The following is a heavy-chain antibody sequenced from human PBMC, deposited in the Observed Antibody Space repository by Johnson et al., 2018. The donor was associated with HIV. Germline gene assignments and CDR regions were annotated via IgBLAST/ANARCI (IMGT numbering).Heavy chain of an antibody. V-gene: IGHV3-66*01. Sequence: VQLVESGGGVVRPGGSLRLSCAASGFTFDDYGMSWVRQAPGKGLEWVSVIYSGGSTYYADSVKGRFTISRDNSKNTLYLQMNSLRAEDTAVYYCARGSITIFGGLDAFDIWGQGTMVTVSS. J-gene: IGHJ3*02. CDR2: IYSGGST. CDR3: ARGSITIFGGLDAFDI. CDR1: GFTFDDYG. D-gene: IGHD3-3*01.